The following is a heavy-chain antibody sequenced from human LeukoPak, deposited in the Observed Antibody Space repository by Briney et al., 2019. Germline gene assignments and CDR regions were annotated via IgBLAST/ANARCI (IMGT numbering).Heavy chain of an antibody. V-gene: IGHV3-48*01. D-gene: IGHD3-3*01. Sequence: PGGSLRLSCAAAGFTFSSYSKNWVRQAPGKGLEWVSYISSSSSIIYYADSVKGRFTISRDNAKNSLYLQMNSLRAEDTAVYYCARGGITIFGEATTPFDYWGQGTLVTVSS. CDR1: GFTFSSYS. CDR3: ARGGITIFGEATTPFDY. J-gene: IGHJ4*02. CDR2: ISSSSSII.